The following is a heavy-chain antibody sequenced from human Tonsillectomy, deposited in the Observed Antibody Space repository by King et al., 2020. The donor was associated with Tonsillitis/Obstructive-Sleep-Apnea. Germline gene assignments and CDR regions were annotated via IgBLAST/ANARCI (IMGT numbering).Heavy chain of an antibody. CDR3: ARLGMAVAATFPSPDF. V-gene: IGHV5-51*01. J-gene: IGHJ4*02. Sequence: QLVQSGAEVKKPGASLKISCKCSGYRFATYWIAWVRQMPGKGLEWMGIIYPGDSDTAYSPSFEGQVTISADKSTTTAYLQWSSLEASDTAMYYCARLGMAVAATFPSPDFWGQGTLVTVSS. D-gene: IGHD6-19*01. CDR1: GYRFATYW. CDR2: IYPGDSDT.